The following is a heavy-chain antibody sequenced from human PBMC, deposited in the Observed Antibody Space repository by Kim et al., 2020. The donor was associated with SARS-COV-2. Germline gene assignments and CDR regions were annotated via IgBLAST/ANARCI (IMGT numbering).Heavy chain of an antibody. CDR1: GFTVSSNY. D-gene: IGHD3-3*01. V-gene: IGHV3-53*01. CDR2: IYTGGGT. J-gene: IGHJ4*02. CDR3: ARDLYYAFWGGYLN. Sequence: GGSLRLSCAASGFTVSSNYMSWVRQAPGKGLEWVAVIYTGGGTFYADSVKGRFTISRDDSKNTLFLQMDSLRAEDTALYYCARDLYYAFWGGYLNWGQGTLVTVSS.